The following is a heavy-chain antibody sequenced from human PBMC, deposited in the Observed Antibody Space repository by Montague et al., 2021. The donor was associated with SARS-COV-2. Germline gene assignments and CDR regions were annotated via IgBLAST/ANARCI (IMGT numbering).Heavy chain of an antibody. D-gene: IGHD6-19*01. Sequence: TLSLTCAVSGGSISSDCYYWSWLRPPAGKGWDWIGSITVSRSNNYNPSLKSRVTISVDTSKNQFSLKLSSVTAADTAVYYCAGDIAVAGLFDYWGQGTLVTVSS. CDR3: AGDIAVAGLFDY. CDR2: ITVSRSN. J-gene: IGHJ4*02. V-gene: IGHV4-61*02. CDR1: GGSISSDCYY.